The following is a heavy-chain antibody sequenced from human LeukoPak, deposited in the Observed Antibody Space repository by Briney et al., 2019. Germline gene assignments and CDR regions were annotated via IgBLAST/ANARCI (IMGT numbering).Heavy chain of an antibody. V-gene: IGHV1-8*01. D-gene: IGHD6-19*01. Sequence: ASVKVSCKASEYTFTSYDINWVRQATGQGLEWMGWMNPNSGNTGYAQKFQGRVTMTRNTSISTAYMELSSLRSEDTAVYYCARGGWQWLVGVTVMDFDYWGQGTLATVSS. CDR3: ARGGWQWLVGVTVMDFDY. J-gene: IGHJ4*02. CDR1: EYTFTSYD. CDR2: MNPNSGNT.